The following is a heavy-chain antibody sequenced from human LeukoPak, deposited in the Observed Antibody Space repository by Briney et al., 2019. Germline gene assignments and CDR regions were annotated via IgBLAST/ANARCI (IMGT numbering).Heavy chain of an antibody. CDR1: GFTFSSYW. V-gene: IGHV3-30*18. J-gene: IGHJ4*02. CDR3: AKDISSGYYWASDC. Sequence: GGSLRLSCAASGFTFSSYWMHWVRQAPGKGLEWVAVISSDGSNKYYADSVKGRFTISRDNSKNTLFLQMNSLRAEDTAVYYCAKDISSGYYWASDCWGQGTLVTVSS. D-gene: IGHD3-22*01. CDR2: ISSDGSNK.